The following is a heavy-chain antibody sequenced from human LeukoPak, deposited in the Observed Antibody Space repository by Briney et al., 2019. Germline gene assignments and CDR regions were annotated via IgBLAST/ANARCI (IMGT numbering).Heavy chain of an antibody. D-gene: IGHD2-21*02. J-gene: IGHJ3*02. CDR3: ASEAAYCGGDCYSNLFGI. Sequence: PGGSLRLSCAASGFTFSSYWMHWVRQAPGKGLVWVSRINSDGSSTSYADSVKGRFTISRDNAKNTLYLQMNSLRAEDTAVYYCASEAAYCGGDCYSNLFGIWGQGTMVTVSS. V-gene: IGHV3-74*01. CDR2: INSDGSST. CDR1: GFTFSSYW.